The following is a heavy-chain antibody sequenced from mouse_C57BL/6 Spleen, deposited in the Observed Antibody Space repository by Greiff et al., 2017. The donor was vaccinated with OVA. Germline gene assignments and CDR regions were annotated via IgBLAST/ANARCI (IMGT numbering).Heavy chain of an antibody. V-gene: IGHV1-55*01. CDR3: ARRGYYYGSSYGGVAMEY. CDR2: IYPGSGST. D-gene: IGHD1-1*01. CDR1: GYTFTSYW. Sequence: QVQLQQPGAELVKPGASVKMSCKASGYTFTSYWITWVKQRPGQGLEWIGDIYPGSGSTNYNEKFKSKATLTVDTSSSTAYMQLSSLTSEDSAVXYCARRGYYYGSSYGGVAMEYWGQGASVTVSS. J-gene: IGHJ4*01.